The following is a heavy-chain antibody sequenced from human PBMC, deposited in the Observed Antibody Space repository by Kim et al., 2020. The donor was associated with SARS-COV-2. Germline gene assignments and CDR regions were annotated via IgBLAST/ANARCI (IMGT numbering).Heavy chain of an antibody. CDR3: AKTSSTFKFPT. D-gene: IGHD6-6*01. V-gene: IGHV3-23*01. Sequence: DPHSVKGRFTISRENSKNTWFLQMSSLRADDTAIYYCAKTSSTFKFPTWGQGTLVIVSS. J-gene: IGHJ4*02.